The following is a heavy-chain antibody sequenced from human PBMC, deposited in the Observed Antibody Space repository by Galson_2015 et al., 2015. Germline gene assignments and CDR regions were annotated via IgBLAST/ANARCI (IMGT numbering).Heavy chain of an antibody. CDR2: IYPGDSDT. Sequence: MGIIYPGDSDTRYSPAFQGQVTISADKSISTAYLQWSSLKASDTAVYYCARWTSNVPYYFDYWGQGTLVTVSS. D-gene: IGHD4-11*01. CDR3: ARWTSNVPYYFDY. V-gene: IGHV5-51*01. J-gene: IGHJ4*02.